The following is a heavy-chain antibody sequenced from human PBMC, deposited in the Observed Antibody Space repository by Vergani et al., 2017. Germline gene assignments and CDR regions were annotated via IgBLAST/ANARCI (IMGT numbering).Heavy chain of an antibody. J-gene: IGHJ4*02. CDR3: ARDPSPGSLYFDY. CDR2: IWYDGSNK. Sequence: QVQLVESGGGVVQPGRSLRLSCAASGFTFSSYGMHWVRQAPGKGLEWVAVIWYDGSNKYYADSVKGRFTISRDNSKNTLYLQMNSLRAEDTAVYYCARDPSPGSLYFDYWGQGTLVTVSS. CDR1: GFTFSSYG. D-gene: IGHD2-15*01. V-gene: IGHV3-33*01.